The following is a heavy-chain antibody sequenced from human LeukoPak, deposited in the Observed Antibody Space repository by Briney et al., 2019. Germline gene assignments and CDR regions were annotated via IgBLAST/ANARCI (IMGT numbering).Heavy chain of an antibody. D-gene: IGHD6-19*01. CDR1: GFTFSSYA. V-gene: IGHV3-30-3*01. CDR2: ISYNGSNK. Sequence: GGSLRLSCAASGFTFSSYAMHWVRQAPGKGLEWVAVISYNGSNKYYADSVKGRFTISRDNSKTTLYLQMNSLRAEDTAVYYCARDRGREAVAGTRDAFDIWGQGTIVTVSS. CDR3: ARDRGREAVAGTRDAFDI. J-gene: IGHJ3*02.